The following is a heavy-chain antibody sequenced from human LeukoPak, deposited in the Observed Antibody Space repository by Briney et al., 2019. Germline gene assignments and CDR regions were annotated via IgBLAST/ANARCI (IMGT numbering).Heavy chain of an antibody. D-gene: IGHD3-16*01. V-gene: IGHV3-66*01. J-gene: IGHJ3*02. CDR3: ARDPQYWGRGAFDI. Sequence: GGPLRLPCAASVFPFSSNNVSWAPRAPGRGLEGVSVNYSGGSTYYADSVKGRFTISRDNSKNTLYLQMNSLRAEDTAVYYCARDPQYWGRGAFDIWGQGTMVTVSS. CDR2: NYSGGST. CDR1: VFPFSSNN.